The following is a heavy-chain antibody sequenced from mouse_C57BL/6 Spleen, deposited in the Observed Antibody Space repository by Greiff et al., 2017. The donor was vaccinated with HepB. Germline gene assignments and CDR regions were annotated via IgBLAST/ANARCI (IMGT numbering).Heavy chain of an antibody. Sequence: EVKLMESEGGLVQPGRSMELSCTASGFTFSDYYMAWVRQVPEKGLEWVANINYDGSSTYYLDSLKSRFIISRDNAKNILYLQMSSLKSEDTATYYCARGPYYGYGYAMDYWGQGTSVTVSS. J-gene: IGHJ4*01. V-gene: IGHV5-16*01. D-gene: IGHD2-9*01. CDR1: GFTFSDYY. CDR2: INYDGSST. CDR3: ARGPYYGYGYAMDY.